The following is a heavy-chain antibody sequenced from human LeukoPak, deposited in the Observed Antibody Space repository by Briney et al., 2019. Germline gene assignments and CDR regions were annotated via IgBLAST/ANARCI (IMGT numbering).Heavy chain of an antibody. Sequence: SETLSLTCTVSGGSISSSSYYWGWMRQPPGQGLVWIGSIYYSGSTYYNPSLKSRVTISVDTSKNQFSLRLSSVTAADTAVYYCARQGSSGYSHKYYFDYWGQGTLVTVSS. D-gene: IGHD3-22*01. J-gene: IGHJ4*02. V-gene: IGHV4-39*01. CDR2: IYYSGST. CDR3: ARQGSSGYSHKYYFDY. CDR1: GGSISSSSYY.